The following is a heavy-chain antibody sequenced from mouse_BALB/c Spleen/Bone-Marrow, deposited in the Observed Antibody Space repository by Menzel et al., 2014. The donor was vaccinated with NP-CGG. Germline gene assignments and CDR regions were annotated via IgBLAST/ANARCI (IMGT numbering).Heavy chain of an antibody. CDR2: IDPANGNT. V-gene: IGHV14-3*02. D-gene: IGHD2-14*01. CDR3: ARYDYRYSWFAY. CDR1: GFNIKDTY. J-gene: IGHJ3*01. Sequence: EVQLQQSGAELVKPGASVKLSCTASGFNIKDTYMHWVKRRPEQGLEWIGGIDPANGNTKYDPKFQGKATITTDTSSNTAYLQLRSLTSEDTAVYYCARYDYRYSWFAYWGQGTLVTVSA.